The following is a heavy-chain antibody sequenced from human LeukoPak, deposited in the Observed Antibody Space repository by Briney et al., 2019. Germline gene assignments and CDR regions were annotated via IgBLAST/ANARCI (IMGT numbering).Heavy chain of an antibody. CDR1: GGSISSYY. Sequence: SETLSLTCTVSGGSISSYYWSWIRQPPGRGLEWIGSIYYSGSTYYNPSLKSRVTISVDTSKNQFSLKLSSVTAADTAVYYCASPELYCSSTSCYSELTNYYYYYGMDVWGQGTTVTVSS. V-gene: IGHV4-59*05. CDR2: IYYSGST. D-gene: IGHD2-2*01. CDR3: ASPELYCSSTSCYSELTNYYYYYGMDV. J-gene: IGHJ6*02.